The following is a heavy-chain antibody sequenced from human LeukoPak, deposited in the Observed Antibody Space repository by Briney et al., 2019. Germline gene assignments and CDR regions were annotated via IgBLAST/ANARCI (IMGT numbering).Heavy chain of an antibody. CDR2: ISSSSSYI. CDR3: ARSPSVAEYFQH. CDR1: GFTFSSYS. J-gene: IGHJ1*01. Sequence: GGSLRLSCAASGFTFSSYSMNWVRQAPGKGPEWVSSISSSSSYIYYADSVKGRFTISRDNAKNSLYLQMNSLRAEDTAVYYCARSPSVAEYFQHWGQGTLVTVSS. V-gene: IGHV3-21*01. D-gene: IGHD3-10*01.